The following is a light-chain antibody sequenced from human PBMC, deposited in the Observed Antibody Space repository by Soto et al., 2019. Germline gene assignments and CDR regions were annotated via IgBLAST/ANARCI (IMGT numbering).Light chain of an antibody. V-gene: IGKV1-27*01. CDR3: QTYNSAPWT. CDR2: AAS. CDR1: QGISNY. J-gene: IGKJ1*01. Sequence: DIQMTQSPSSLSASVGDRVTITCRASQGISNYLAWYQQKPGKVPKVLIYAASTLHSGVPSRFSGSGSGTDFTITISSLQPEDVATYDCQTYNSAPWTFGQGTKVEIK.